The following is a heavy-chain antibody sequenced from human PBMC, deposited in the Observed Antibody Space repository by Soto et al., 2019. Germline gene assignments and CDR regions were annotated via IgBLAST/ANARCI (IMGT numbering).Heavy chain of an antibody. J-gene: IGHJ4*02. V-gene: IGHV3-23*01. D-gene: IGHD3-10*01. CDR1: GFTFSSYA. Sequence: GGSLRLSCAASGFTFSSYAMSWVRQAPGKGLEWVSAISGSGGSTYYADSVKGRFTISRDNSKNTLYLQMNSLRAEDTAVYYCAKDHFVRGRRELIVFDYWGQGTLVTVSS. CDR2: ISGSGGST. CDR3: AKDHFVRGRRELIVFDY.